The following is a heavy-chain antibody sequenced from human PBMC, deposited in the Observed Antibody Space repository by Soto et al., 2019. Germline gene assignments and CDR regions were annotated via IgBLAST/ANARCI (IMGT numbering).Heavy chain of an antibody. CDR2: ISYDGSNK. V-gene: IGHV3-30-3*01. J-gene: IGHJ5*02. CDR3: ASITMIGP. Sequence: GGSLRLSCAASGFTFSSYAMHWVRQAPGKGLEWVAVISYDGSNKYYADSVKGRFTISRDNSKNTLYLQMNSLRAEDMAVYYCASITMIGPWGQGTLVTVSS. D-gene: IGHD3-22*01. CDR1: GFTFSSYA.